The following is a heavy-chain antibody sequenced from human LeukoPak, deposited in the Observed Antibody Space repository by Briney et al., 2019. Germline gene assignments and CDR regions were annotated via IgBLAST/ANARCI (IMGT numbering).Heavy chain of an antibody. CDR1: GFTFSNAW. CDR2: IKSKTEGGTT. J-gene: IGHJ4*02. V-gene: IGHV3-15*01. D-gene: IGHD6-6*01. Sequence: GGSLRLSCAASGFTFSNAWMSWVRQAPGKGREWVGRIKSKTEGGTTDYAAPVKGRFTISRDDSKNTLYLQMNSLKTEDTAVYYCTTDPTECCWPQYQPLTWSSSSQSDYWGQGTLVTVSS. CDR3: TTDPTECCWPQYQPLTWSSSSQSDY.